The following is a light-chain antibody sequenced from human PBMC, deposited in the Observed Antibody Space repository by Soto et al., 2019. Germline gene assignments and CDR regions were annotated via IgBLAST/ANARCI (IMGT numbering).Light chain of an antibody. V-gene: IGKV4-1*01. CDR3: QQYYSSWT. CDR2: WAS. Sequence: DIVMTQSPDSLAVSLGERATINCKSSQSVLYSSNNKNYLAWYQQKPGQPPKLLIYWASTRESGVPDRFSGSGSGTYFTLTISSLQAEDVAVYYCQQYYSSWTFGQGTKVEIK. J-gene: IGKJ1*01. CDR1: QSVLYSSNNKNY.